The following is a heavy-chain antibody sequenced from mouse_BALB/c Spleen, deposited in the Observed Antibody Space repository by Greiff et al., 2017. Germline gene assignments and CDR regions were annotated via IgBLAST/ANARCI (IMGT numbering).Heavy chain of an antibody. Sequence: EVKLVESGGGLVQPGGSRKLSCAASGFTFSSFGMHWVRQAPEKGLEWVAYISSGSSTIYYADTVKGRFTISRDNPKNTLFLQMTSLRSEDTAMYYCARDYYDGFAYWGQGTLVTVSA. CDR3: ARDYYDGFAY. J-gene: IGHJ3*01. V-gene: IGHV5-17*02. CDR2: ISSGSSTI. CDR1: GFTFSSFG. D-gene: IGHD1-1*01.